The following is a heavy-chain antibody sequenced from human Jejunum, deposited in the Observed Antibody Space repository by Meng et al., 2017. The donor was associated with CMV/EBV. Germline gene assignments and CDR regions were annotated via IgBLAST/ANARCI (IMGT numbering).Heavy chain of an antibody. J-gene: IGHJ4*02. CDR1: GFNLESYG. Sequence: WAVSGFNLESYGMTWVRQAPGKGLEWVSYISGPGNTIYYADSVRGRFTISRDNANNSLSLQMSGLRAEDTAVYYCVRLQWAAFDYFGQGTLVTVSS. D-gene: IGHD6-19*01. V-gene: IGHV3-48*03. CDR2: ISGPGNTI. CDR3: VRLQWAAFDY.